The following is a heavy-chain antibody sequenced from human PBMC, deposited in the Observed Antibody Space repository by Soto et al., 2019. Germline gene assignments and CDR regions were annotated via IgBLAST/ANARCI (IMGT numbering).Heavy chain of an antibody. CDR3: ARLGAHYQSLDP. CDR1: GASISGFF. Sequence: PSETLSLTCTVSGASISGFFWTWIRQPPGKGLEWIGYIYDSGSTNYNPSLKSRVTISLDTSKNLFSLNLNSMTAADTAVYYCARLGAHYQSLDPWGPGTLVTVSS. V-gene: IGHV4-59*01. D-gene: IGHD2-2*01. CDR2: IYDSGST. J-gene: IGHJ5*02.